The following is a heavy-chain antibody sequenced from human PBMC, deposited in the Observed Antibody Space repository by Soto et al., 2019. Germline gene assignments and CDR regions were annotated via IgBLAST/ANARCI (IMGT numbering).Heavy chain of an antibody. CDR2: IYYSGST. V-gene: IGHV4-39*01. Sequence: TLSLTCTVSGGSISRSSYYWGWIRQPPGKGLEWIGSIYYSGSTYYNPSLKSRVTISVDTSKNQFSLKLSPVTAADTAVYYCARHDYGGFGLWGQGTLVTVSS. D-gene: IGHD4-17*01. CDR3: ARHDYGGFGL. J-gene: IGHJ4*02. CDR1: GGSISRSSYY.